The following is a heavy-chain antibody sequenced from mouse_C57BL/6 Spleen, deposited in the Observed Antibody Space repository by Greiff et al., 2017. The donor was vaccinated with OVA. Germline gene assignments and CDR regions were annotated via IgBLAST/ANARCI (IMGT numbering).Heavy chain of an antibody. CDR3: ARGSWDPFDY. J-gene: IGHJ2*01. Sequence: DVKLVESGGGLVKPGGSLKLSCAASGFTFSSYTMSWVRQTPEKRLEWVATISGGGGNTYYPDSVKGRFTISRDNAKNTLYLQMSSLRSEDTALYYCARGSWDPFDYWGQGTTLTVSS. V-gene: IGHV5-9*01. CDR1: GFTFSSYT. D-gene: IGHD4-1*01. CDR2: ISGGGGNT.